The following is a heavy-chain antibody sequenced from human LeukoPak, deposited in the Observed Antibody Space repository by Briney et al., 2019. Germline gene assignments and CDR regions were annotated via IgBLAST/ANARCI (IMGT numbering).Heavy chain of an antibody. CDR1: GGSISSYY. CDR2: IYYSGST. V-gene: IGHV4-59*01. D-gene: IGHD6-19*01. J-gene: IGHJ6*03. CDR3: ARGDRLVYYYYMDV. Sequence: PSETLSLTCTVSGGSISSYYWSWIRQPPGKGLEWIGYIYYSGSTNYNPSLKSRVTISVDTSKNQFSLKLSSATAADTAMYYCARGDRLVYYYYMDVWGKGTTVTISS.